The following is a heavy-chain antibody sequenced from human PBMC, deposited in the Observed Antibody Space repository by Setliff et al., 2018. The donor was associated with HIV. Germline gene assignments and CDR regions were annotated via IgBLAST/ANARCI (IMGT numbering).Heavy chain of an antibody. CDR1: GYRFASYW. D-gene: IGHD1-26*01. Sequence: LGESLKISCQGSGYRFASYWIGWVRQMPGKGLEWMGLIYPGDSDTRYSPSFQGLVTISADKSISTAYLQWSSLKASDTAMYYCARADSGDYSAFDLWGQGTLVTVSS. V-gene: IGHV5-51*01. CDR2: IYPGDSDT. J-gene: IGHJ5*02. CDR3: ARADSGDYSAFDL.